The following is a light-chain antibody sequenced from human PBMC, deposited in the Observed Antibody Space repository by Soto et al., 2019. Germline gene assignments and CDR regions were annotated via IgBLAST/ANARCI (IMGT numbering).Light chain of an antibody. J-gene: IGKJ5*01. V-gene: IGKV3-20*01. Sequence: EIVLTHSPGTLSLSPGERATLSGRAIQSVSSSYLAWYQQKPGQAPRLLIYGASSRATGIPDRFSGSGSGTDFTLTISRLEPEDFAVYYCQQYGSSPPIAFGQGTRLE. CDR3: QQYGSSPPIA. CDR1: QSVSSSY. CDR2: GAS.